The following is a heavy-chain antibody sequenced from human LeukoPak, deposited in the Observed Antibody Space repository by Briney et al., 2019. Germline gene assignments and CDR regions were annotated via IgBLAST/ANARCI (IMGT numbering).Heavy chain of an antibody. CDR2: IRYDGSNK. D-gene: IGHD3-3*01. V-gene: IGHV3-30*02. CDR3: VRDFEWSFDT. J-gene: IGHJ4*02. Sequence: GGSLRLSCAASGFTFSSYGMHWVRQAPGKGLEWVAFIRYDGSNKYYADSVKDRFTISRDNSKNTLYLQMNSLRAEDTALYYCVRDFEWSFDTWAQGTLVTVSS. CDR1: GFTFSSYG.